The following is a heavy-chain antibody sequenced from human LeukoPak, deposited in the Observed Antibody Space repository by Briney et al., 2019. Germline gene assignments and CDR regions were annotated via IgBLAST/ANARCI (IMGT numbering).Heavy chain of an antibody. D-gene: IGHD6-13*01. V-gene: IGHV3-48*01. CDR3: ARVSKPADYYYYGLDV. J-gene: IGHJ6*02. Sequence: SVKGRFTVSRDNAKNSLYLQMNSLRAEDTAVYYCARVSKPADYYYYGLDVWGQGTTVTVSS.